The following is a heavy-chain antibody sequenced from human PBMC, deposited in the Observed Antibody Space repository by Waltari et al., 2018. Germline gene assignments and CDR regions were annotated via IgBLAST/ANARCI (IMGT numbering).Heavy chain of an antibody. CDR3: ARDAALKTGFSTSGGLDS. CDR2: IWNDGSNT. CDR1: GFTFSNHV. J-gene: IGHJ4*02. V-gene: IGHV3-33*01. Sequence: QVQLMQSGGGVVQPGTSLRLSCEGTGFTFSNHVIHLVRQAPGKGLEWLEMIWNDGSNTDHAESVKGRFSISRDNSKNTVYLQMNSLTSEDTAIYFCARDAALKTGFSTSGGLDSWGQGALVTVSS. D-gene: IGHD2-2*01.